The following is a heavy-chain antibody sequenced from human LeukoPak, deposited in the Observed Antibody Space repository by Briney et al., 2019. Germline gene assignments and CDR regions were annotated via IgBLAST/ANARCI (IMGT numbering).Heavy chain of an antibody. V-gene: IGHV4-34*01. D-gene: IGHD6-13*01. J-gene: IGHJ4*02. Sequence: SETLSLTCAVYGGSFSDYYWSWIRQPPGKGLEWIGEINHSGSTNYNPSLKSRVTISVDTSKNQFSLKLSSVTAADTAVYYCARVSIAAAGGDWGQGTLVTVSS. CDR1: GGSFSDYY. CDR2: INHSGST. CDR3: ARVSIAAAGGD.